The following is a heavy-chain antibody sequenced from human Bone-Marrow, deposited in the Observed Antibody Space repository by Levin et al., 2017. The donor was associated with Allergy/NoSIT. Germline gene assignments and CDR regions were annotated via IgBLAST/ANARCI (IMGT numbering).Heavy chain of an antibody. CDR1: GDSISGSDYY. V-gene: IGHV4-30-4*01. D-gene: IGHD3-10*01. J-gene: IGHJ4*02. CDR2: IYHTGGT. CDR3: ARATYGSGTYPIDS. Sequence: SSETLSLTCNVSGDSISGSDYYWSWIRQSPGKGLEWIGYIYHTGGTYSNPSLRSRVTISVDTSKNQFSLTMTSVTGADTAIYYCARATYGSGTYPIDSWGRGSLVTVSS.